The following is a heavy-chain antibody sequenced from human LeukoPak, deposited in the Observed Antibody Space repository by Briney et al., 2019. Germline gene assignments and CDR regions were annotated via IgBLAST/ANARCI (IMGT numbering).Heavy chain of an antibody. J-gene: IGHJ4*02. Sequence: GASVKVSCKASGGTFSSYAISWVRQAPGQGLEWMGGIIPIFGTANYAQKFQGRVTITADESTSTAYMELSSLRSEDTAVYYCAAETVAGIFDYWGQGTLVTVSS. CDR3: AAETVAGIFDY. D-gene: IGHD6-19*01. V-gene: IGHV1-69*13. CDR2: IIPIFGTA. CDR1: GGTFSSYA.